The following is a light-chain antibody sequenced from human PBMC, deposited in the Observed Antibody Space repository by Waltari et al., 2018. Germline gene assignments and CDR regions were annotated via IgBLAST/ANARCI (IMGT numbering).Light chain of an antibody. J-gene: IGKJ1*01. CDR2: DAS. Sequence: EIVLTQSPATLSLSPGERVTLSCRASQSVSSSYLAWYQQKPGLAPRLLIYDASSRATGIPDRFSGSGSGTDFTLTISRLEPEDFAVYYCQQYGSSPRTFGQGTKVEIK. CDR1: QSVSSSY. V-gene: IGKV3D-20*01. CDR3: QQYGSSPRT.